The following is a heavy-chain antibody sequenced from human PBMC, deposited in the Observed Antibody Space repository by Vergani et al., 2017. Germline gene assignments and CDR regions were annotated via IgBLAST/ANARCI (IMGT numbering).Heavy chain of an antibody. CDR2: ISWNSGAV. CDR3: ARGVVTNYNDSSCYFDY. V-gene: IGHV3-9*01. Sequence: EVDLVESGGGLAQPGGSLRLSCEASGITFWKFGMHWVRQGPGKGLEWVSGISWNSGAVDYADSVGGRFTISRDKAKNSLFLEMNSLRFEDTAVYYCARGVVTNYNDSSCYFDYWGQGTLVTVSS. D-gene: IGHD3-22*01. CDR1: GITFWKFG. J-gene: IGHJ4*02.